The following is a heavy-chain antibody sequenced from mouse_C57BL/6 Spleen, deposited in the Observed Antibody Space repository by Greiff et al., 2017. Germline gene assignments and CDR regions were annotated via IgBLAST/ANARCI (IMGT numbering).Heavy chain of an antibody. V-gene: IGHV1-5*01. J-gene: IGHJ4*01. CDR3: TRSFYYDYDGGSMDY. Sequence: EVQVVESGTVLARPGASVKMSCKTSGYTFTSYWMHWVKQRPGQGLEWIGAIYPGNSDTSYNQKFKGKAKLTAVTSASTAYMELSSLTNEDSAVYYCTRSFYYDYDGGSMDYWGQGTSVTVSS. CDR2: IYPGNSDT. CDR1: GYTFTSYW. D-gene: IGHD2-4*01.